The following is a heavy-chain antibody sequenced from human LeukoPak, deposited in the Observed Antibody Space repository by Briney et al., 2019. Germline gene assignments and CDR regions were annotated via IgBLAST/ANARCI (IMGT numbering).Heavy chain of an antibody. D-gene: IGHD6-13*01. J-gene: IGHJ4*02. Sequence: SETLSLTCAVYGGSFSGYYWSWIRQPPGKGLEWIGEINHSGSTNYNPSLKSRVTISVDTSKYQFSLKLSSVTAADTAVYYCARGRAAAGTDYWGQGTLVTVSS. V-gene: IGHV4-34*01. CDR2: INHSGST. CDR1: GGSFSGYY. CDR3: ARGRAAAGTDY.